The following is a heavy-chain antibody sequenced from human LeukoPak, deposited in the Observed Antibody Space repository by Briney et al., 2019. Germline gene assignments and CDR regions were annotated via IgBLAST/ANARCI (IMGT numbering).Heavy chain of an antibody. CDR2: INPSGGST. V-gene: IGHV1-46*01. Sequence: GASVKVSCKASGYTFTSYYMHWVRQAPGQGLEWMGIINPSGGSTSYAQRLQGRVTMTRDTSTSTVYMELSSLRSEDTAVYYCARVSGGTPDYWGQGTLVTVSS. CDR1: GYTFTSYY. D-gene: IGHD1/OR15-1a*01. CDR3: ARVSGGTPDY. J-gene: IGHJ4*02.